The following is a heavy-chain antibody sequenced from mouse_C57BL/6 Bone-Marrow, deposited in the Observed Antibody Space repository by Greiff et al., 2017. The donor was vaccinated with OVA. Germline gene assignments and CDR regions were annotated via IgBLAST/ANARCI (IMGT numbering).Heavy chain of an antibody. V-gene: IGHV1-80*01. CDR1: GYAFSSYW. CDR2: IYPGDGDT. Sequence: QVHVKQSGAELVKPGASVKISCKASGYAFSSYWMNWVKQRPGKGLEWIGQIYPGDGDTNYNGKFKGKATLTADKSSSTAYMQLSSLTSEDSAVYFCARHYGSSYMAMDYWGQGTSVTVSS. CDR3: ARHYGSSYMAMDY. D-gene: IGHD1-1*01. J-gene: IGHJ4*01.